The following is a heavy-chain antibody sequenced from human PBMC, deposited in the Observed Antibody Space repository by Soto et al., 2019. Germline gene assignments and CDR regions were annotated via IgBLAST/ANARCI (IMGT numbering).Heavy chain of an antibody. CDR1: GFTFISYA. V-gene: IGHV3-23*01. CDR3: AKRSVYEVFDY. J-gene: IGHJ4*02. D-gene: IGHD5-12*01. CDR2: TSGGDVA. Sequence: PGGSLRLSCAASGFTFISYAMSWVRQAPGKGLEWVSGTSGGDVAFYADSVKGRFTISRDNSKNTLYLQMNSLRAEDTAVYYCAKRSVYEVFDYWGQGTLVTVSS.